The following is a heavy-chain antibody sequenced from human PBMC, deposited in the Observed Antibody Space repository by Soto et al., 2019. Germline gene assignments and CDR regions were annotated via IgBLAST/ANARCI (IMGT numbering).Heavy chain of an antibody. CDR3: ARPAIATHWFFDL. D-gene: IGHD5-18*01. V-gene: IGHV4-39*01. CDR2: IYYTGYT. CDR1: GGPISSSSYY. J-gene: IGHJ2*01. Sequence: SETLSLTCTVSGGPISSSSYYWGWIRQAPGKGLEWLATIYYTGYTYHNPSLKSHVTISVHTSKNQFSLKLTSVTAADTALYYCARPAIATHWFFDLWGRGTLVTVSS.